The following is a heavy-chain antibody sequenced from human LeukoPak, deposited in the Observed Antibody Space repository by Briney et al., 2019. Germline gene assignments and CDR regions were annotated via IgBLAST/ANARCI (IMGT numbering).Heavy chain of an antibody. J-gene: IGHJ4*02. CDR1: GYTFTTYW. CDR2: IYPRDSDT. Sequence: GESLKISFKGSGYTFTTYWMCWGRQMPGKSVEWVGIIYPRDSDTRYRPSFQGQVTISADKSISTPYLQWSSLKASDTAMYYCARARYCSGGSCYAEYWGQGTLVTVSS. D-gene: IGHD2-15*01. V-gene: IGHV5-51*01. CDR3: ARARYCSGGSCYAEY.